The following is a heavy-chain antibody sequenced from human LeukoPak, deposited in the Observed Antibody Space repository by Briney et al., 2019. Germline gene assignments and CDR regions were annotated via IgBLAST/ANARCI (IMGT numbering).Heavy chain of an antibody. CDR3: ARLGDCTSTSCSSPSYYYYYGMDV. CDR2: IYPGDSNT. Sequence: GEPLKISCKGSGYSFTSYWIGWVRQMPGKGLEWMGIIYPGDSNTRYSPSFQGQVTISADKSISTAYLQWSSLKASDTAIYYCARLGDCTSTSCSSPSYYYYYGMDVWGQGTTVTVSS. J-gene: IGHJ6*02. V-gene: IGHV5-51*01. CDR1: GYSFTSYW. D-gene: IGHD2-2*01.